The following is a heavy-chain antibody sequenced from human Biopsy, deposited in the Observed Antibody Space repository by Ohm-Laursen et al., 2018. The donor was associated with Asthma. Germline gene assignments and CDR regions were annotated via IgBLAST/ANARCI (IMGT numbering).Heavy chain of an antibody. J-gene: IGHJ3*01. CDR2: INAGDGNT. D-gene: IGHD3-9*01. CDR1: GYTFINYA. V-gene: IGHV1-3*01. Sequence: SVKVSCKASGYTFINYAIHWVRQAPGHSLEWMGWINAGDGNTKYSQKFQGRVTITRDTSASTAYMDLRSLRSEDTAMYYCARTYYDFLTGQVNDAFALWGQGTMVTVSS. CDR3: ARTYYDFLTGQVNDAFAL.